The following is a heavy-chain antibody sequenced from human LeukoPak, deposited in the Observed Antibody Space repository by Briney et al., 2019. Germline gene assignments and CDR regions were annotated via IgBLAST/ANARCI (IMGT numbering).Heavy chain of an antibody. CDR1: GYSFTNYW. J-gene: IGHJ4*02. Sequence: GESPKISCKSFGYSFTNYWIGWVRQMPGKDLEWLGIIYPGDSDTRYNPSLQGQVTISVDKSISTAYLQWSSLKASDTAMYYCARSSSSLNPLWFFDYWGQGTLVTVSS. CDR3: ARSSSSLNPLWFFDY. CDR2: IYPGDSDT. V-gene: IGHV5-51*01. D-gene: IGHD5-18*01.